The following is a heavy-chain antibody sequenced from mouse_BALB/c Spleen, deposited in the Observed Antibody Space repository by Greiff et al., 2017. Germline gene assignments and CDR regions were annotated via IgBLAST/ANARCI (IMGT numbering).Heavy chain of an antibody. CDR1: GFNIKDTY. Sequence: VQLQQSGAELVKPGASVKLSCTASGFNIKDTYMHWVKQRPEQGLEWIGRIDPANGNTKYDPKFQGKATITADTSSNTAYLQLSSLTSEDTAVYYCATSYDYDDMDYWGQGTSVTVSA. V-gene: IGHV14-3*02. CDR2: IDPANGNT. J-gene: IGHJ4*01. CDR3: ATSYDYDDMDY. D-gene: IGHD2-10*01.